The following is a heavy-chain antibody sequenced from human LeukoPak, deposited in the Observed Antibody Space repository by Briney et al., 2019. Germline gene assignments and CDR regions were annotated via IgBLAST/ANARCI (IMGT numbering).Heavy chain of an antibody. J-gene: IGHJ4*02. D-gene: IGHD1-20*01. CDR3: ACATNWNVDY. CDR2: ISSSGSTI. V-gene: IGHV3-11*01. CDR1: GFTFSDYY. Sequence: TGGSLRLSCAASGFTFSDYYMSWIRQAPGKGLEWVSYISSSGSTIYYADSVKGRFTISRDNSKNTLYLQMNSLRAEDTAVYYCACATNWNVDYWGQGTLVTVSS.